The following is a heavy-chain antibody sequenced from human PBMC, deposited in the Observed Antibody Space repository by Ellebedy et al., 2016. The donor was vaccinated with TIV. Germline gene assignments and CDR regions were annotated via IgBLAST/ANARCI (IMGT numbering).Heavy chain of an antibody. CDR1: GFTFSSYG. D-gene: IGHD2/OR15-2a*01. CDR3: ARDDEYRFDY. V-gene: IGHV3-30*03. J-gene: IGHJ4*02. Sequence: GESLKISCAASGFTFSSYGMHWVRQAPGKGLEWVAVISSDGSNKYYADSVKGRFTISRDNSKNTLSLQMNSLRAEDTAVYYCARDDEYRFDYWGQGALVTVSS. CDR2: ISSDGSNK.